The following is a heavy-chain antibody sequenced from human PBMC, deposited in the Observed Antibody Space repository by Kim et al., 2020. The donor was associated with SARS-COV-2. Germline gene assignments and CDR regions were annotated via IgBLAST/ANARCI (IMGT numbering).Heavy chain of an antibody. Sequence: GGSLRLSCAASGFTFSSYAMTWVRQAPGKGLEWVSLIFSDTPTTYYADSVKGRFTISRDDSKNTVYLQMDRLRAEDTALYYCAKDGLPYSTKPRVFDTWGQGNLVTVSS. CDR2: IFSDTPTT. D-gene: IGHD2-2*01. CDR3: AKDGLPYSTKPRVFDT. CDR1: GFTFSSYA. J-gene: IGHJ5*02. V-gene: IGHV3-23*03.